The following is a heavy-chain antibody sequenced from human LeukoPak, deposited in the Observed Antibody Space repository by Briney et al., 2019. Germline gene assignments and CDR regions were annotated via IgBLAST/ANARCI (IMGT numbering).Heavy chain of an antibody. CDR1: GYSFTSYW. CDR2: IYPGDFDI. V-gene: IGHV5-51*01. D-gene: IGHD3-3*01. CDR3: ARGAIYYEKGAYYRPLDH. Sequence: GESLKIFCKGSGYSFTSYWIGWVRQMPGKGLEWMGIIYPGDFDIRYSPSFQGQVTISADKSISTAYLQWSSLKASDTAMYYCARGAIYYEKGAYYRPLDHWGQGTLVTVSS. J-gene: IGHJ4*02.